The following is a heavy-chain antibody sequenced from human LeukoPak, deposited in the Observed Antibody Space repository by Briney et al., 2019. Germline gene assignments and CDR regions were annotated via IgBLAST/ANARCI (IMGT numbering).Heavy chain of an antibody. CDR3: ARFGSSTWYKGAFDI. J-gene: IGHJ3*02. CDR2: IVHSGNT. CDR1: GGSFSGYY. D-gene: IGHD6-13*01. V-gene: IGHV4-34*12. Sequence: PSETLSLTCAVYGGSFSGYYWSWIRQPPGKGLEWIGEIVHSGNTKYNPSLKSRVTISVDTSKNQFSLNLTSVTAADTAVYYCARFGSSTWYKGAFDIWGQGTMVTVSS.